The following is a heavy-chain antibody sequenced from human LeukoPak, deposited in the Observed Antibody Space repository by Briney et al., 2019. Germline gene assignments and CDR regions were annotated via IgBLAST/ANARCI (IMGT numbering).Heavy chain of an antibody. CDR1: GFTFSDYY. D-gene: IGHD6-13*01. CDR2: ISSSGSTI. J-gene: IGHJ4*02. CDR3: AKDILAAGLFFDY. V-gene: IGHV3-11*01. Sequence: GGSLRLSCAASGFTFSDYYMSWIRQAPGKGLEWVSYISSSGSTIYYADSVKGRFTISRDNAKNSLYLQMNSLRAEDTAVYYCAKDILAAGLFFDYWGQGTLVTVSS.